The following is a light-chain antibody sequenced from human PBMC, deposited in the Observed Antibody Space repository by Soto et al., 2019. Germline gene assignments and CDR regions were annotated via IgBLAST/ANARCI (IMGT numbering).Light chain of an antibody. CDR3: SSYTTAYTQV. Sequence: QSVMTQPPSVSAAPGQKVTISCSGSSSNIGGNSVSWYQQLPGTAPKLMISEVTTRPSGVSDRFSGSKSGNTASLTISRLQAEDEAHYYCSSYTTAYTQVFGGGTKLTVL. V-gene: IGLV2-14*01. J-gene: IGLJ3*02. CDR1: SSNIGGNS. CDR2: EVT.